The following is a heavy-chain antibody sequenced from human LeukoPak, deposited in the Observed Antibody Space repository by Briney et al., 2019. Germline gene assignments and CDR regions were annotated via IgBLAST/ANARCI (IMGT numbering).Heavy chain of an antibody. CDR1: GDTLTYFS. V-gene: IGHV1-24*01. D-gene: IGHD1-1*01. CDR3: ASLEGTGY. CDR2: FEPGDGKT. Sequence: ASVKVSCKVSGDTLTYFSIHWVRQAPGKGLEWMGGFEPGDGKTIYAQKFQGRVTMTEDTSTDTAYLQLSSLRSEDTAVYYCASLEGTGYWGQGTLVTVSS. J-gene: IGHJ4*02.